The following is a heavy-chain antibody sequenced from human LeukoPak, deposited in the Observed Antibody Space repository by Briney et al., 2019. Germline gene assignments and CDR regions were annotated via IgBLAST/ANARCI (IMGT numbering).Heavy chain of an antibody. V-gene: IGHV1-18*01. D-gene: IGHD6-6*01. Sequence: ASVKVSCKASGYTFTSYGISWVRQAPGQGLEWMGWIGAYNGNTNYAQKLQGRVTMTTDTSTSTAYMELRSLRSDDTAVYYCARDRARSAARNNWFDPWGQGTLVTVSS. J-gene: IGHJ5*02. CDR3: ARDRARSAARNNWFDP. CDR1: GYTFTSYG. CDR2: IGAYNGNT.